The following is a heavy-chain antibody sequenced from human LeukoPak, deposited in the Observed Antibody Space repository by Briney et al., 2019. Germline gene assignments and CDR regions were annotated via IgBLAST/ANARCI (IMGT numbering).Heavy chain of an antibody. V-gene: IGHV1-24*01. CDR3: ATRNFGDYGAFDI. J-gene: IGHJ3*02. CDR1: GYTLSDLA. D-gene: IGHD4-17*01. Sequence: ASVKVSCKVSGYTLSDLAMHWVRQAPGKGLEWMGGLDPEDGEAIYAQPLQGRVTMTEDTSSDTAYMVLSSLRSEDTAVHYCATRNFGDYGAFDIWGQGTMVTVSS. CDR2: LDPEDGEA.